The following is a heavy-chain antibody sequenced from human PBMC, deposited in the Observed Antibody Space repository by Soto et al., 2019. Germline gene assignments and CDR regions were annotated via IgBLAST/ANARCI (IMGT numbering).Heavy chain of an antibody. CDR3: AREGRFLEWSTDAFDI. V-gene: IGHV1-18*01. D-gene: IGHD3-3*01. CDR1: GYTFTSYG. Sequence: ASVKVSCKASGYTFTSYGISWVRQAPGQGLEWMGWISAYNGNTNYAQKLQGRVTMTTDTSTSTAYMELRSLRSDDTAAYYCAREGRFLEWSTDAFDIWGQGTMVTVSS. J-gene: IGHJ3*02. CDR2: ISAYNGNT.